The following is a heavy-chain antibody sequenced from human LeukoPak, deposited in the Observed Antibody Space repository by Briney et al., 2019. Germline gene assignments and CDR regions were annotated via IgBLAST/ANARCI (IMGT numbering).Heavy chain of an antibody. CDR3: AKDRKSGSKKDFYFDY. V-gene: IGHV3-30*02. CDR1: GFTFISYG. CDR2: IRYDGSNK. Sequence: GGSLRLSCAASGFTFISYGMHWVRQAPGKGLEWVAFIRYDGSNKYYADSVKGRFTISRDNSKNTLYLQMNSLRAEDTAVYYCAKDRKSGSKKDFYFDYWRQGTLVTVSS. J-gene: IGHJ4*02. D-gene: IGHD1-26*01.